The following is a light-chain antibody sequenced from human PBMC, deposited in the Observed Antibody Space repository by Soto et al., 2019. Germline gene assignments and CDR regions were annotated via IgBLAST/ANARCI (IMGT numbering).Light chain of an antibody. V-gene: IGKV3-20*01. CDR1: QSLSRSY. Sequence: EIVLTQSPGTLSLSPGERATLSCRASQSLSRSYLAWYQQKPGQAPRLLIYGASSRATGIPDRFSGSGSGTNFPLPISRLEPEDFALYYCQQYGSSPPFNFGPGTKVDIK. CDR2: GAS. CDR3: QQYGSSPPFN. J-gene: IGKJ3*01.